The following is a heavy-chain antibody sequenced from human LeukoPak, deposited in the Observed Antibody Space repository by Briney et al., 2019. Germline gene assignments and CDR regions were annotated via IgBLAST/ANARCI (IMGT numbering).Heavy chain of an antibody. J-gene: IGHJ4*02. V-gene: IGHV4-59*12. Sequence: VKPSETLSLTCTVSGGSISSYYWSWIRQPPGKGLEWIGYIYYSGSTNYNPSLKSRVTISVDTSKNQFSLKLSSVTAADTAVYYCARGPVGSSSGSYSQYFDYWGQGTLVTVSS. CDR3: ARGPVGSSSGSYSQYFDY. CDR2: IYYSGST. CDR1: GGSISSYY. D-gene: IGHD3-10*01.